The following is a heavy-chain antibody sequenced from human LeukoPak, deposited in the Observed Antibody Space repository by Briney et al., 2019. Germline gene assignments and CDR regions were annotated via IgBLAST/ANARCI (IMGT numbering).Heavy chain of an antibody. D-gene: IGHD6-13*01. V-gene: IGHV4-34*01. CDR2: INHSSSS. CDR3: ARGRRAAADPFRNYYYGMDV. Sequence: SETLSLSCAVSGRSFSGYYWSWVRQPPGKGLEWIAEINHSSSSNDSPSLKSRVTISVVTSKSEFSMKLSSVTAADPAVYYCARGRRAAADPFRNYYYGMDVWGQGTMVTVSS. CDR1: GRSFSGYY. J-gene: IGHJ6*02.